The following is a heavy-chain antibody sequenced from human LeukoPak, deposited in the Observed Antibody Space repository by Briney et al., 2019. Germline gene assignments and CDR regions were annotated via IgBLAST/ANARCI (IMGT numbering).Heavy chain of an antibody. CDR1: GDSISSYY. D-gene: IGHD5-24*01. V-gene: IGHV4-4*07. Sequence: PSETLSLTRTVSGDSISSYYWSWVRQPAGKGLEWIGRIHTSGSINYNPSLRSRVTMSLATSKNQFSLKLSPVTAADTAVYYCGGSRDGYIDYWGQGTLVTVSS. CDR3: GGSRDGYIDY. J-gene: IGHJ4*02. CDR2: IHTSGSI.